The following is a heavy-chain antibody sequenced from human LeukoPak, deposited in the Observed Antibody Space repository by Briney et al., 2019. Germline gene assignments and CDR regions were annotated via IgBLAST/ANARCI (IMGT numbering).Heavy chain of an antibody. D-gene: IGHD6-19*01. CDR1: GFTFNSYW. CDR2: IKQDGSGT. J-gene: IGHJ4*02. Sequence: GGSLRLSCAASGFTFNSYWMNCVRQAPGKGLEWVANIKQDGSGTFYVDSVKGRFTISRDNARNSLYLQMNSLRAEDTAVYYCVRDFNPAGYSSGWATCAYWGQGTLVTVSS. CDR3: VRDFNPAGYSSGWATCAY. V-gene: IGHV3-7*05.